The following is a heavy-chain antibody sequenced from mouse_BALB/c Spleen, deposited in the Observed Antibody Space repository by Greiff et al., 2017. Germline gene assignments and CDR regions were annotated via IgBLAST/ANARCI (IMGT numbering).Heavy chain of an antibody. CDR3: ARITTVDFDV. V-gene: IGHV14-3*02. Sequence: EVQLQQSGAELVKPGASVKLSCTASGFNITDTYMHWVKQRPEQGLEWIGRIDPANGNTKYDPKFQGKATITADTSSNTAYLQLSSLTSEDTAVYYCARITTVDFDVWGAGTTVTVSS. J-gene: IGHJ1*01. CDR1: GFNITDTY. D-gene: IGHD1-1*01. CDR2: IDPANGNT.